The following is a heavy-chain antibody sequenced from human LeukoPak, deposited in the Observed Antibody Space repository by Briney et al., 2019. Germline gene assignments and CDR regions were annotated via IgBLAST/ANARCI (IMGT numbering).Heavy chain of an antibody. V-gene: IGHV4-4*07. CDR1: GGYIGSYF. CDR3: ARRFRSDAFDI. J-gene: IGHJ3*02. D-gene: IGHD3-3*01. Sequence: SETLSLTCSVSGGYIGSYFWSWIRQPAGKELEYIGRFYTSGSPNYNPSLKSRVTMSVDTSKNQFSLRLSSVSPADTAVYYCARRFRSDAFDIWGQGTMVTVSS. CDR2: FYTSGSP.